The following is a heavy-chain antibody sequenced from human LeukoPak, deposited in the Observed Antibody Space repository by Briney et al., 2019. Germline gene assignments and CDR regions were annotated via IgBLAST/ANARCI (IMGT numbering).Heavy chain of an antibody. J-gene: IGHJ4*02. D-gene: IGHD3-10*01. Sequence: PGGSLRLSCAASGFTFSTFGMHWVRQAPGKGLEWVAFIRYDGSDKYYGDSVKGRFTISRDNSKNTLYLQMSSLRPEDTAVYYCAKDTGSGSYSIYTYYFDYWGQGTLVTVSS. CDR1: GFTFSTFG. V-gene: IGHV3-30*02. CDR3: AKDTGSGSYSIYTYYFDY. CDR2: IRYDGSDK.